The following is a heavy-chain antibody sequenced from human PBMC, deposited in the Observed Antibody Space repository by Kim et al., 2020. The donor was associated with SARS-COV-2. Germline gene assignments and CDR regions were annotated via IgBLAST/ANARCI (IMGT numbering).Heavy chain of an antibody. CDR2: ISAYNGNT. D-gene: IGHD2-2*01. Sequence: ASVKVSCKASGYTFTSYGISWVRQAPGQGLEWMGWISAYNGNTNYAQKLQGRVTMTTDTSTSTAYMELRSLRSDDTAVYYCARGCSSTSCYAPYYYYYYGMDVWGQGTTVTVSS. CDR1: GYTFTSYG. CDR3: ARGCSSTSCYAPYYYYYYGMDV. J-gene: IGHJ6*02. V-gene: IGHV1-18*01.